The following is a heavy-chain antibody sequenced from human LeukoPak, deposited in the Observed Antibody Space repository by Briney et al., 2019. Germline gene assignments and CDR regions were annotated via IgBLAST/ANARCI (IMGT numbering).Heavy chain of an antibody. J-gene: IGHJ4*02. CDR2: IWYDGSNK. V-gene: IGHV3-33*08. Sequence: PGGSLRLSCAASGFTFSDYYMSWIRQAPGKGLEWVAVIWYDGSNKYFADSVKGRFTISRDNSKNTLYLQMNSLRAEDTAVYYCAKGGTISPYYFDYWGQGTLVTVSS. CDR3: AKGGTISPYYFDY. CDR1: GFTFSDYY. D-gene: IGHD2-15*01.